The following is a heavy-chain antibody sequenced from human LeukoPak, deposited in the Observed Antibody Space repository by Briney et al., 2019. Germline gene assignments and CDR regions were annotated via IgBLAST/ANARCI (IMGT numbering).Heavy chain of an antibody. Sequence: GGSLRLSCAASGFTFSSYGMHWVRQAPGKGLEWVTFIRYDGSNKYYADSVKGRFTISRDNAKNSLYLQMNSLRAEDTALYYCAKGAFDIWGQGTMVTVSS. J-gene: IGHJ3*02. CDR2: IRYDGSNK. CDR1: GFTFSSYG. CDR3: AKGAFDI. V-gene: IGHV3-30*02.